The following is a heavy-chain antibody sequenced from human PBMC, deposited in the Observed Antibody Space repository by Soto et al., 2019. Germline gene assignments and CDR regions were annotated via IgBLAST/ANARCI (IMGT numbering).Heavy chain of an antibody. Sequence: PSDTLSLTCTVSGGSISIYYWSWIRQPPGKGLEWIGEAHQSGRTNYNPSLKSRVTISVDKSKNRFSLNLSSVTAADTAVYYCARSEATVLDSWGQGTMVTVSS. V-gene: IGHV4-59*12. CDR2: AHQSGRT. CDR1: GGSISIYY. J-gene: IGHJ4*02. D-gene: IGHD4-17*01. CDR3: ARSEATVLDS.